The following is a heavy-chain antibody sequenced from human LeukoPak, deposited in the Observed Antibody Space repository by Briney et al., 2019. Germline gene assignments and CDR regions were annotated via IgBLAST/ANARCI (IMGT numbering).Heavy chain of an antibody. D-gene: IGHD1-26*01. J-gene: IGHJ5*02. Sequence: GGSLRLSCAASGFTFSTYAMSWVRQAPGKRLEWVSTISGSGTSAYYADSVKGRSTISRDSSKSTMYLQMNSLSGGVTAVYYCAENSGSRFGWFDPWGQGTLVTVSS. CDR3: AENSGSRFGWFDP. CDR2: ISGSGTSA. V-gene: IGHV3-23*01. CDR1: GFTFSTYA.